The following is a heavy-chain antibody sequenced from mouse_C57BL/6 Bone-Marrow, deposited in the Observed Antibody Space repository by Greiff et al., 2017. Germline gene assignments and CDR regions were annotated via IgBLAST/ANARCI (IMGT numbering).Heavy chain of an antibody. V-gene: IGHV1-26*01. CDR1: GYTFTDYY. CDR3: ARAYAMDY. CDR2: INPNNGGT. J-gene: IGHJ4*01. Sequence: EVHLVESGPELVKPGASVKISCKASGYTFTDYYMNWVKQSHGKSLEWIGDINPNNGGTSYNQKFKGKATLTVDKSSSTAYMELRSLTSEDSAVYYCARAYAMDYWGQGTSVTVSS.